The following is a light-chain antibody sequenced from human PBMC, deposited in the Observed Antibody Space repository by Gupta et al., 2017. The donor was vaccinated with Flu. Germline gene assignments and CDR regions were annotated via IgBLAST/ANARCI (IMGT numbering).Light chain of an antibody. V-gene: IGLV2-14*01. CDR2: EVT. CDR3: CSNTRSDTYV. J-gene: IGLJ1*01. CDR1: SSDVGGYNY. Sequence: QSALTQPASLSGSPGQSITLACTGTSSDVGGYNYFSWYHQHPGKAPRLMIFEVTSRPSGVSNRFSGSKSGNTASLTISGLQAEDEADYYCCSNTRSDTYVFGTGTKVTVL.